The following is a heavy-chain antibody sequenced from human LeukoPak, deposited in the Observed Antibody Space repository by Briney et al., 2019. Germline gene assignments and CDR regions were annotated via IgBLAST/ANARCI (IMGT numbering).Heavy chain of an antibody. CDR1: GFTFSSYW. V-gene: IGHV3-74*01. CDR3: ARDGYRTSQGAFDL. D-gene: IGHD5-12*01. CDR2: INTDGSNT. Sequence: GGSRRLSCAASGFTFSSYWMHWVRQAPGKGLVWISRINTDGSNTRYEDTGKGRFTISRDNAKNTLYLQMNSLRAEDTAVYYCARDGYRTSQGAFDLWGQGKMVTVSS. J-gene: IGHJ3*01.